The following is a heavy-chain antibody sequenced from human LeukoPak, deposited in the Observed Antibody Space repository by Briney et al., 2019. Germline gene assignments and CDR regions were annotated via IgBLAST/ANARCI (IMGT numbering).Heavy chain of an antibody. CDR2: ISGSSIYI. V-gene: IGHV3-21*01. CDR1: GFTLSSYS. J-gene: IGHJ3*02. D-gene: IGHD3-22*01. Sequence: PGGSLRLSCAASGFTLSSYSMNWVRQAPGKGLEWVSSISGSSIYIYYADSVKGRFTISRDNAKNSLYLQMNSLRAEDTAVYYCARVGFRTYYYDSSGYYYGFGAFDIWGQGTMVTVSS. CDR3: ARVGFRTYYYDSSGYYYGFGAFDI.